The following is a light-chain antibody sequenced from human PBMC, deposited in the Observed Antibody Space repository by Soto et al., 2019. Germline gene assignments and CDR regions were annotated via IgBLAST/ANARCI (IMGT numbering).Light chain of an antibody. CDR3: QQYGSPLT. Sequence: EIVLTQSPGTLSLSPGERATLSCRASQSVSGSYLAWYQQKPGQTPRLLIYGASNRATGIPDRFSGSGSGTDFTLTISRLEPEDFAVYYCQQYGSPLTFGGGTKVEIK. J-gene: IGKJ4*01. CDR1: QSVSGSY. V-gene: IGKV3-20*01. CDR2: GAS.